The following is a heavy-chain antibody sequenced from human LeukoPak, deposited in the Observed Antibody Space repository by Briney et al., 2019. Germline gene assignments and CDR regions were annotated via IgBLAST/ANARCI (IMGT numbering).Heavy chain of an antibody. CDR1: GYTFTVYY. D-gene: IGHD4-17*01. Sequence: SVKVSCKASGYTFTVYYMHWVRQAPGQGLEWIGGIIPIFGTANYAQKFQGRVTITADESTSTAYMELSSLRSEDTAVYYCARASDGADPFDIWGQGTMVTVSS. CDR2: IIPIFGTA. CDR3: ARASDGADPFDI. V-gene: IGHV1-69*13. J-gene: IGHJ3*02.